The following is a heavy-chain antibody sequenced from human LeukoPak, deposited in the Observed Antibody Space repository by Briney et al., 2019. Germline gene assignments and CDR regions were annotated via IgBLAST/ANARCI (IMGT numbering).Heavy chain of an antibody. V-gene: IGHV1-69*05. D-gene: IGHD4-17*01. Sequence: SMKVSCKASGGTFSSYAISWVRQAPGQGLEWMGGIIPIFGTANYAQKFQGRVTITTDESTSTAYMELSSLRSEDTAVYYCARVTTDHYYYYYMDVWGKGTTVTVSS. CDR3: ARVTTDHYYYYYMDV. CDR2: IIPIFGTA. J-gene: IGHJ6*03. CDR1: GGTFSSYA.